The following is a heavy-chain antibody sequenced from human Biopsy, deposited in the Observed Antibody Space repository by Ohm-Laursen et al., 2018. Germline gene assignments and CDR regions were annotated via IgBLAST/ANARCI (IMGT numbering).Heavy chain of an antibody. CDR3: TLEGAGFDN. V-gene: IGHV3-73*01. J-gene: IGHJ4*02. CDR2: IRSKAKSYAT. D-gene: IGHD3-10*01. CDR1: GFTFSASA. Sequence: SLRLSCSASGFTFSASAVHWVRQASGKGLEWVGRIRSKAKSYATAYAASVIGRFNITRDDSKNTTYLQMKSLKTADEAVYYCTLEGAGFDNWGQGTLVTVSS.